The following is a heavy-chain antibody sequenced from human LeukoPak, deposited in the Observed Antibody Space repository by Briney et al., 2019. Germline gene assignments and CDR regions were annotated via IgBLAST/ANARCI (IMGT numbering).Heavy chain of an antibody. Sequence: SETLSLTCTVSGGSISSYYWSWIRQPPGKGLEWIGYIYYSGSTNYNPSLKSRVTISVDTSKNQFSLKLSSVTAADTAVYYCARGVLWFGSYYFDYWGQGTLVTVSS. J-gene: IGHJ4*02. D-gene: IGHD3-10*01. CDR2: IYYSGST. CDR1: GGSISSYY. V-gene: IGHV4-59*01. CDR3: ARGVLWFGSYYFDY.